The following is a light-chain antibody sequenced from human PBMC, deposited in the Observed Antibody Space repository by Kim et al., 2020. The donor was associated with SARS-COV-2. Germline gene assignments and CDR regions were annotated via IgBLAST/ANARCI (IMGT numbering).Light chain of an antibody. CDR3: SAWDSSLRAGV. V-gene: IGLV10-54*01. CDR2: RNN. J-gene: IGLJ3*02. CDR1: NNNIGDQG. Sequence: QAGLTQPPSVSKGLRQTATLTCSGNNNNIGDQGAAWLQQHQGHPPKLLSYRNNNRPSGISERLSASRSGNTASLTITGLQPEDEADYYCSAWDSSLRAGVFGGGTQLTVL.